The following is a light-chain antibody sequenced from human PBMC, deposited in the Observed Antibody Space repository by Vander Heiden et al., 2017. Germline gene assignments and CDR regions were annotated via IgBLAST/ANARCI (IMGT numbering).Light chain of an antibody. V-gene: IGKV3-11*01. CDR2: DAS. Sequence: EIVLTHSPSTLSLSPGERATLSCRASQSVSSYLAWYQPKPGQAPRLLIYDASNRATGIPARFSGSGSGTDFTLTISSLEPEDFAVYYCQQRSNWPRTFGQGTKVEIK. CDR3: QQRSNWPRT. J-gene: IGKJ1*01. CDR1: QSVSSY.